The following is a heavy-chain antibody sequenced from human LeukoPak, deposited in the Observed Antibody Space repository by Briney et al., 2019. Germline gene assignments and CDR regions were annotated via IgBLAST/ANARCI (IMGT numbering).Heavy chain of an antibody. J-gene: IGHJ3*02. CDR3: ALRSGNDDAYDI. CDR2: IYPTDSDT. CDR1: GYNFHTSW. Sequence: GESLKTSFKGSGYNFHTSWIGWVRQMPGKGLEGMGIIYPTDSDTRLSPSFQGQVTISVDKSISTAYLEWFSLKASDSAIYYCALRSGNDDAYDIWGQGTMVTVSS. D-gene: IGHD1-1*01. V-gene: IGHV5-51*01.